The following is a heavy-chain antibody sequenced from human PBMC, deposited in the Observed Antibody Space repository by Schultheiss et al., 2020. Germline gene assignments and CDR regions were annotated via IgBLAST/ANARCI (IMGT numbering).Heavy chain of an antibody. J-gene: IGHJ6*03. V-gene: IGHV3-15*01. Sequence: GGSLRLSCAASGFTFSNAWMSWVRQAPGKGLEWVGRIKSKTDGGTTDYAAPVKGRFTISRDDSKNTLYLQMNSLKTEDTAVYYCTTGDCSGGSCYSLNYYYYYMDVWGQGTMVTVSS. CDR1: GFTFSNAW. D-gene: IGHD2-15*01. CDR3: TTGDCSGGSCYSLNYYYYYMDV. CDR2: IKSKTDGGTT.